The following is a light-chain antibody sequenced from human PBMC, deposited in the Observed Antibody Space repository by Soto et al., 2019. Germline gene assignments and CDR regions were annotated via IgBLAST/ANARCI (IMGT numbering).Light chain of an antibody. J-gene: IGLJ2*01. CDR2: LNSDGSH. CDR1: SGHGSYA. CDR3: QTWGTGIQV. V-gene: IGLV4-69*01. Sequence: QSVLTQSPSASASLGASVKLTCTLSSGHGSYAIAWHQQQPEKGPRYLMKLNSDGSHSKGDGIPDRFSGSSSGAERYLTISSLQSEDEADYYCQTWGTGIQVFGGGTKVTVL.